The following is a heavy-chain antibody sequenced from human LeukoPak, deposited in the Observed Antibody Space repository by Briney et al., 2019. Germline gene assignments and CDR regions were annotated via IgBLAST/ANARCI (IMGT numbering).Heavy chain of an antibody. D-gene: IGHD1-26*01. CDR2: ISYSSGSI. J-gene: IGHJ3*01. CDR1: GFTFSSYA. CDR3: AKDRGGSSELGDAFDV. V-gene: IGHV3-9*01. Sequence: PGGSLRLSCAASGFTFSSYAMHWVRQAPGKGLEWVSGISYSSGSIGYVDSVKGRFTISRDNAKNSLYLQMNSLRVEDTALYYCAKDRGGSSELGDAFDVWGQGTMVRVSS.